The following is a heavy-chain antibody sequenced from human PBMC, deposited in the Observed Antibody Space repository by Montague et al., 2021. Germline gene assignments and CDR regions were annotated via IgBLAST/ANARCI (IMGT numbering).Heavy chain of an antibody. D-gene: IGHD3-10*01. CDR2: INHSGST. J-gene: IGHJ6*03. Sequence: SETLSLTCAVYGGSLSGYYWSWIRQPPGKGLEWIGEINHSGSTNYNPSLKSRVTISVDTSENQFSLKLSSVTAADTAVYYCARRGGTMVRGVKGYMDVWGKGTTVTVSS. CDR3: ARRGGTMVRGVKGYMDV. V-gene: IGHV4-34*01. CDR1: GGSLSGYY.